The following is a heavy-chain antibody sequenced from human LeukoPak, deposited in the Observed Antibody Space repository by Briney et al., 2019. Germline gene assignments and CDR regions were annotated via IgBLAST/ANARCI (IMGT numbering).Heavy chain of an antibody. J-gene: IGHJ5*02. CDR1: GYTFTSYD. V-gene: IGHV1-8*01. D-gene: IGHD5-12*01. CDR3: ARAKWLRFRQPFDP. CDR2: MNPNSGNT. Sequence: GASVKVSCKASGYTFTSYDINWVRRATGQGLEWMGWMNPNSGNTGYAQKFQGRVTMTRNTSISTAYMELSSLRSEDTAVYYCARAKWLRFRQPFDPWGQGTLVTVSS.